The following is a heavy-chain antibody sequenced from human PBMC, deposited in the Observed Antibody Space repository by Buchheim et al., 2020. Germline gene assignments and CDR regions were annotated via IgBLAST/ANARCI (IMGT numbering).Heavy chain of an antibody. D-gene: IGHD3-10*01. Sequence: QVQLVESGGGVVQPGRSLRLSCAASGFTFSSYGMHWVRQAPGKGLEWVAVISYDGSNKYYADSVKGRFTISRDNSKNTLYLQINSLRAEDTAVYYCAKDLAVPGFGEGPGYFDLWGRGTL. CDR2: ISYDGSNK. V-gene: IGHV3-30*18. CDR3: AKDLAVPGFGEGPGYFDL. CDR1: GFTFSSYG. J-gene: IGHJ2*01.